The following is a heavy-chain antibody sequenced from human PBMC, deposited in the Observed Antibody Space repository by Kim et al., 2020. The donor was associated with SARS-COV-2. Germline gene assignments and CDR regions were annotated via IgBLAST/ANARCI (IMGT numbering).Heavy chain of an antibody. CDR2: ISGSGGST. CDR1: GFTFSSYA. V-gene: IGHV3-23*01. D-gene: IGHD3-10*01. CDR3: AKPMYYYGSGSYPY. Sequence: LSLTCAASGFTFSSYAMSWVRQAPGKGLEWVSAISGSGGSTYYADSVKGRFTISRDNSKNTLYLQMNSLRAEDTAVYYCAKPMYYYGSGSYPYWGQGTLVTVSS. J-gene: IGHJ4*02.